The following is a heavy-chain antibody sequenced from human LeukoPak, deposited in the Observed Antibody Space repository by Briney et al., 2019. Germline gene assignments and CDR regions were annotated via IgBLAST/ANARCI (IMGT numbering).Heavy chain of an antibody. Sequence: ASVKVSCKASGYTFTSYAMHWVRQAPGQRLEWMGWINAGNGNTKYSQKFQGRVTITRDTSASTAYMELSSLRSEDTAVYYCARGPDSSSSFDYWGQGTLVTVSS. CDR1: GYTFTSYA. V-gene: IGHV1-3*01. J-gene: IGHJ4*02. D-gene: IGHD6-13*01. CDR2: INAGNGNT. CDR3: ARGPDSSSSFDY.